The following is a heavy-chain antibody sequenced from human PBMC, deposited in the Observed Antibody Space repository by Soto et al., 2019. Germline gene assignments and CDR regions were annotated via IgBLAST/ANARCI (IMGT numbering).Heavy chain of an antibody. D-gene: IGHD5-18*01. CDR2: ISAYNGNT. V-gene: IGHV1-18*01. CDR3: ARGTRETDTAMVYYYYYYGMDV. CDR1: GYTFTSYG. J-gene: IGHJ6*02. Sequence: ASVKVSCKASGYTFTSYGISWVRQAPGQGLEWMGWISAYNGNTNYAQKLQGRVAMTTDTSTSTAYMELRSLRSDDTAVYYCARGTRETDTAMVYYYYYYGMDVWGQGTTVTVSS.